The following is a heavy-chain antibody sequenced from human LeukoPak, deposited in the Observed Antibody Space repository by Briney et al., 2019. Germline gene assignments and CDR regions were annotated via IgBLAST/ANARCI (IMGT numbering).Heavy chain of an antibody. D-gene: IGHD1-26*01. J-gene: IGHJ4*02. CDR1: KFTFSTYW. CDR2: IKRDGSDK. CDR3: ARRLIVGSTGFDY. Sequence: GGSLRFSCAASKFTFSTYWMSWVRQAPGKGLEWVANIKRDGSDKYYVDSVKGRFTISRDNAENSLYLQMNSLRVEDTAVYYCARRLIVGSTGFDYWGQGTLVTVSS. V-gene: IGHV3-7*03.